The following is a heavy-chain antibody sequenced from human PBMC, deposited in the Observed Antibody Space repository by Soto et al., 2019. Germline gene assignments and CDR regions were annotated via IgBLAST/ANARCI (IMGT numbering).Heavy chain of an antibody. CDR2: INAGNGNT. V-gene: IGHV1-3*01. J-gene: IGHJ3*01. CDR3: ARDLLSQDDAFDF. CDR1: GFTFTSYA. Sequence: QVQLVQSGAEVKKPGASVKVSCRASGFTFTSYALHWVRQAPGQRLEWMGWINAGNGNTKHSQKFQGRVTITRDTSASTLYMDLSGLKSEDTAVYYCARDLLSQDDAFDFWGQGTMVTVSS.